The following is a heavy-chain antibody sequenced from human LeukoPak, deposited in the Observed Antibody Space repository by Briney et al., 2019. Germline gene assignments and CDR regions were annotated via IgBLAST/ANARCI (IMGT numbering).Heavy chain of an antibody. CDR1: GFTFSSYW. V-gene: IGHV3-74*01. J-gene: IGHJ3*02. CDR3: ARDSSGYYRDAFDI. Sequence: GGSLRLSCAASGFTFSSYWMHWVRQAPGKGLAWVSRINSDGSSTSYADSVKGRFTISRDNAKNTLYLQMNSLRAEDTAVYYCARDSSGYYRDAFDIWGQGTMVTVSS. D-gene: IGHD3-22*01. CDR2: INSDGSST.